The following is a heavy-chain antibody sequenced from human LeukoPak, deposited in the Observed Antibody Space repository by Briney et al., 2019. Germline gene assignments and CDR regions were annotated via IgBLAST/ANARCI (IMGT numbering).Heavy chain of an antibody. J-gene: IGHJ6*03. CDR2: IYYSGST. Sequence: PSETLSLTCTVSGGSISSHYWSWIRQPPGKGLEWIGYIYYSGSTNYNPSLKSRVTISVDTSKNQFSLKLSSVTAADTAVYYCARESKTGYYYYMDVWGKGTTVTVSS. CDR1: GGSISSHY. V-gene: IGHV4-59*11. CDR3: ARESKTGYYYYMDV.